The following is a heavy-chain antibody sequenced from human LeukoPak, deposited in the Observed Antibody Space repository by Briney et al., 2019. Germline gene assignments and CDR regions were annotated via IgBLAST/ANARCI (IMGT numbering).Heavy chain of an antibody. J-gene: IGHJ4*02. Sequence: ASVKVSCNASGYTFTGYYMHWVRQAPGQGLEWMGWINPNSGGTNYAQKFQGRVTMTRDTSISTAYMELSRLRSDDTAVYSCARVHASGSSDYWGQGTLVTVSS. CDR3: ARVHASGSSDY. CDR1: GYTFTGYY. CDR2: INPNSGGT. V-gene: IGHV1-2*02. D-gene: IGHD3-10*01.